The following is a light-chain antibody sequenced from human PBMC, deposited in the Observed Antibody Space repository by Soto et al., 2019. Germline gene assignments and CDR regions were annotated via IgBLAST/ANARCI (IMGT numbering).Light chain of an antibody. CDR3: HHNYNVPPWT. Sequence: DIQMTQSPSSLSASVGDRVTITCRASQSISNYLDWYQLKPGKAPKLLNYAASSLQSGVPSRFSGSGSGTDFTLTISSLQAEDFATYYCHHNYNVPPWTFGQGTKVEIK. V-gene: IGKV1-39*01. J-gene: IGKJ1*01. CDR2: AAS. CDR1: QSISNY.